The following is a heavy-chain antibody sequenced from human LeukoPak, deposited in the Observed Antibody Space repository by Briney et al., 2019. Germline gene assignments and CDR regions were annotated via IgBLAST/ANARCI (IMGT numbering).Heavy chain of an antibody. Sequence: PSETLSLTCTVSGGSVSSGSYYGSWIRQPPGKGLEWISFIRHDSSDIYYADSVKGRFTISRDNARDSLYLQMNSLRAEDTAVYYCARDWFGELIWGQGTLVTVSS. D-gene: IGHD3-10*01. CDR3: ARDWFGELI. CDR2: IRHDSSDI. CDR1: GGSVSSGSYY. J-gene: IGHJ4*02. V-gene: IGHV3-48*01.